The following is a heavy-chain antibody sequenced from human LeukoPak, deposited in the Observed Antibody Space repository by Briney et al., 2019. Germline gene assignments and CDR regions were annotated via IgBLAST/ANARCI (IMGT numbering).Heavy chain of an antibody. CDR2: IYYSGST. Sequence: PSETLSLTCTVSAGSISSRNYYWGWIRQPPGKGLEWIGSIYYSGSTYYNPSLKSRVTISVDTSKNQFSLKLRSVTAADTAMYFCARQIMMSGLLWYFDLWGRGTLGTVSS. CDR1: AGSISSRNYY. J-gene: IGHJ2*01. V-gene: IGHV4-39*01. CDR3: ARQIMMSGLLWYFDL. D-gene: IGHD3-16*01.